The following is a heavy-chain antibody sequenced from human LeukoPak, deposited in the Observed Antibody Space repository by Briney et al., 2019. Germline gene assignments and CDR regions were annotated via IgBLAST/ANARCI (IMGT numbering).Heavy chain of an antibody. CDR1: GGTFSSYD. CDR3: ARDEDY. CDR2: IMPMFGKT. J-gene: IGHJ4*02. V-gene: IGHV1-69*06. Sequence: GASVKVSCKASGGTFSSYDISWVRQAPGQGLEWMGGIMPMFGKTNYAQKFQGRVTITADKSTSTAYMELSSLRSEDTAVYYCARDEDYWGQGTLVTVSS.